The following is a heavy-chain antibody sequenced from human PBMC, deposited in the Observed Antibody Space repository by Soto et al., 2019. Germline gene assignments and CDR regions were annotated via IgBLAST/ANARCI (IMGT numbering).Heavy chain of an antibody. J-gene: IGHJ6*02. CDR2: IMPVFHTT. CDR3: ATATISPVSATLYHYGMDV. V-gene: IGHV1-69*01. CDR1: GGTFNNFA. D-gene: IGHD6-25*01. Sequence: QVQLVQSGAEVKQPGSSVKVSCQASGGTFNNFAFTWVRQAPGQGLEWLGGIMPVFHTTNIAQTFQDRITVTADDFTTTVYMEMTSLRYDDTAVYYCATATISPVSATLYHYGMDVWGQGTTVTVSS.